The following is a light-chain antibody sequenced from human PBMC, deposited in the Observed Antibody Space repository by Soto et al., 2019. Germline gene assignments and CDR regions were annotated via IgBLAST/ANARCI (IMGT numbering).Light chain of an antibody. CDR2: DIS. Sequence: ETVLTQSPATLSVSPGETATLSCTTSQGLNRNLAWYQQKPGQAPRLLIYDISTRAAAIPARFSGSGSGTDFTLTVSSLEPEDFALYYCQQRSNRITFGQGTRLEIK. V-gene: IGKV3-11*01. CDR1: QGLNRN. CDR3: QQRSNRIT. J-gene: IGKJ5*01.